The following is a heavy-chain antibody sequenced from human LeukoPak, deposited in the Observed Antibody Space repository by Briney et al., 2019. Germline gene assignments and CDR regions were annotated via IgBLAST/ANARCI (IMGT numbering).Heavy chain of an antibody. J-gene: IGHJ5*02. CDR1: GYTFTGYY. CDR3: ARDYSSSWYGWFDP. Sequence: GASVKVSCKASGYTFTGYYMHWVGQAPGQGLEWMGRINPNSGGTNYAQKFQGRVTMNRDTSISTAYMELSRLRSDDTAVYYCARDYSSSWYGWFDPWGQGTLVTVSS. D-gene: IGHD6-13*01. CDR2: INPNSGGT. V-gene: IGHV1-2*06.